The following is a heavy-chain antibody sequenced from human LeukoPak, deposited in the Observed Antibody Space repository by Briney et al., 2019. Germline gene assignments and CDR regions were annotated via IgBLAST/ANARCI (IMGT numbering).Heavy chain of an antibody. CDR1: GFTFTSYG. CDR3: ARGRGIAARRDYYYYMDV. Sequence: ASVKVSCKASGFTFTSYGISWVRQAPGQGLEWMGWISAYNGNTNYAQKLQGRVTMTRDTSTSTAYMELRSLRSDDTAVYYCARGRGIAARRDYYYYMDVWGKGTTVTVSS. V-gene: IGHV1-18*01. CDR2: ISAYNGNT. D-gene: IGHD6-6*01. J-gene: IGHJ6*03.